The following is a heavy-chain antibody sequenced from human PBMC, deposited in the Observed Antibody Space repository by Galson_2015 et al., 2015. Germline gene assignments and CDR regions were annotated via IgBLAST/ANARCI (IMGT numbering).Heavy chain of an antibody. J-gene: IGHJ4*01. CDR3: ARQYDSSGYYAY. Sequence: VKVSCKASGVTFSSYSLSWLRQAPGQGPEWMGRIIPLFGSVNYAQKLQGRVTITADESTSTTYMELSSLRSGDTALYYCARQYDSSGYYAYWGQGTLVTVSS. CDR2: IIPLFGSV. CDR1: GVTFSSYS. V-gene: IGHV1-69*13. D-gene: IGHD3-22*01.